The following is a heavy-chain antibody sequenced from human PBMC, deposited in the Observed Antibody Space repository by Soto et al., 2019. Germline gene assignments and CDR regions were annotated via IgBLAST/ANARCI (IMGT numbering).Heavy chain of an antibody. D-gene: IGHD2-15*01. V-gene: IGHV3-15*07. CDR1: GFTFSNAW. CDR2: IKSKTDGGTT. CDR3: TMLSLLSPAVAKDI. Sequence: EVQLVESGGGLVKPGGSLRLSCAASGFTFSNAWMNWVRQAPGKGLEWVVRIKSKTDGGTTDYDAPVKGRVTISRDDLKNMLYLQMNSLTTDDTSLYYCTMLSLLSPAVAKDIWGQGTMVTVSS. J-gene: IGHJ3*02.